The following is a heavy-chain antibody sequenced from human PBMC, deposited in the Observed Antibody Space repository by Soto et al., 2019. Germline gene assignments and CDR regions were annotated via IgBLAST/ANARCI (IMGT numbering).Heavy chain of an antibody. CDR3: TTNPDGDCAFDGCYSYFDY. CDR2: IKSKTDGGTT. CDR1: GFTFNNAW. J-gene: IGHJ4*02. V-gene: IGHV3-15*07. Sequence: EVQLVESGGGLVKPGGSLRLSCTASGFTFNNAWMNWVRQAPGKGLEWVGRIKSKTDGGTTEYAAPVKGRFTISRDDSKNTLFLQMDSLETEDTAVYYCTTNPDGDCAFDGCYSYFDYWGQGTLVTVSS. D-gene: IGHD2-21*02.